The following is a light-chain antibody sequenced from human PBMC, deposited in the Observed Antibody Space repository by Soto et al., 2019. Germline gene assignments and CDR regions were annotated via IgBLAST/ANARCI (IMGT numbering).Light chain of an antibody. Sequence: LTQPRSVSTLPVQSVTISCKGTSSVFGAYQQVPWYPPYPGQAPKVILYAVTQRPPGVPDRFSGTTSGNTASLTISGLQAEDEADYYCCSYAGSYTWVFGSGTKVTVL. J-gene: IGLJ1*01. CDR3: CSYAGSYTWV. CDR2: AVT. CDR1: SSVFGAYQQ. V-gene: IGLV2-11*01.